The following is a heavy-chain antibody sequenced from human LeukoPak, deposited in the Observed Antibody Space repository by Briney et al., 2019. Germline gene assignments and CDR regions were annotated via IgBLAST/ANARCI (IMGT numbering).Heavy chain of an antibody. CDR3: ARLQGCGDNYLDF. D-gene: IGHD7-27*01. Sequence: PSETLFLTCTVSGGSISTYYWSWLRQPPGKGLEWIGYVSYSGSTNHNPSLKTLKSRVTMSVDTSKNQFSLKVSSVTAADTAVYYCARLQGCGDNYLDFWGQGALVTVSS. CDR2: VSYSGST. V-gene: IGHV4-59*08. J-gene: IGHJ4*02. CDR1: GGSISTYY.